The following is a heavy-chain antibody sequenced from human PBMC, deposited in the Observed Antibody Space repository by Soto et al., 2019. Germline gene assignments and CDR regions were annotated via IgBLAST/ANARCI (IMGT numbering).Heavy chain of an antibody. D-gene: IGHD2-15*01. CDR2: ISGSGGST. CDR1: GFTFSSYA. V-gene: IGHV3-23*01. J-gene: IGHJ4*02. Sequence: GGSLRLSCAASGFTFSSYAMSWVRQAPGKGLEWVSAISGSGGSTYYADSVKGRFTISRDNSKNTLYLQMNSLRAEDTAAYYCANSDIVVVVAATQIYWGQGTLVTVSS. CDR3: ANSDIVVVVAATQIY.